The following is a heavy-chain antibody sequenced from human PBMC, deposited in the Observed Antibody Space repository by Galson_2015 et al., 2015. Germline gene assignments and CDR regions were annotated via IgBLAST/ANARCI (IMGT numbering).Heavy chain of an antibody. D-gene: IGHD4-17*01. CDR1: GFTFSSYS. J-gene: IGHJ4*02. V-gene: IGHV3-30*03. Sequence: SLRLSCAASGFTFSSYSMNWVRQAPGKGLEWVAVILYDGSNKYYADSVKGRFTISRDNSKNTLYLQMSSLRAEDTAVYYCVSINDYGDYVILPGYWGQGTLVTVSS. CDR3: VSINDYGDYVILPGY. CDR2: ILYDGSNK.